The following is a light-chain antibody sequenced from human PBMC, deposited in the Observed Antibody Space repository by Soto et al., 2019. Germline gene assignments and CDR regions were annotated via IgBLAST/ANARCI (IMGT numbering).Light chain of an antibody. V-gene: IGKV3-20*01. J-gene: IGKJ5*01. CDR1: QSVSSSY. Sequence: EIVLTQSPGTLSMSPGERATLSCRATQSVSSSYLAWYQQKPGQAPRLLIFGASSRATGIPDRFSGSGSGTDFTLTISRLEPEDFVVYYCQQYGTSPITFGQGTRLDIK. CDR3: QQYGTSPIT. CDR2: GAS.